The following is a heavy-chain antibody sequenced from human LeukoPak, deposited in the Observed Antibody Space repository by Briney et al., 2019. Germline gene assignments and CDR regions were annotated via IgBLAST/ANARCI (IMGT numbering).Heavy chain of an antibody. J-gene: IGHJ4*02. CDR2: LRGDRTP. CDR3: AKASWVSNGDAVL. V-gene: IGHV3-23*01. D-gene: IGHD1-1*01. CDR1: GFTFSSYA. Sequence: GGSLRLSCAASGFTFSSYAMRWVRQAPARGVEWVSSLRGDRTPFYADSVKARFTPSRDQSRNTVYFQLNSLRVEDTAVYYCAKASWVSNGDAVLWGQGTLVTVFS.